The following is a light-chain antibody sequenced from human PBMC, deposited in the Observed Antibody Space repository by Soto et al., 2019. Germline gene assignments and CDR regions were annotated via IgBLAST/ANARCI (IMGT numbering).Light chain of an antibody. CDR2: DVT. V-gene: IGLV2-14*01. CDR3: GSYTDIALDVV. J-gene: IGLJ2*01. Sequence: QSVLPQPASVSGYPRPSITISCTGTSSDIGDYDYVSWYQHLPGKAPKLLIFDVTHRPSGVSDRFSGSNSGSTASLTISGVRSVDEADYYGGSYTDIALDVVFGGGTKLTVL. CDR1: SSDIGDYDY.